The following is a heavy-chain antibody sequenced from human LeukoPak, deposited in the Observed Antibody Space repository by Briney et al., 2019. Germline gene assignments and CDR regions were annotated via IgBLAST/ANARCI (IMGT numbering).Heavy chain of an antibody. Sequence: SGGSLRLSCAASRFTFSGHGMHWVRQAPGKGLEWVAIISYDGSNKYYADSVKGRFTISRDNSKNTLYLQMNSLRAEDTAVYYCAKDPHPYSSSWPIIYYFDYWGQGTLVTVSS. D-gene: IGHD6-13*01. CDR3: AKDPHPYSSSWPIIYYFDY. CDR1: RFTFSGHG. J-gene: IGHJ4*02. CDR2: ISYDGSNK. V-gene: IGHV3-30*18.